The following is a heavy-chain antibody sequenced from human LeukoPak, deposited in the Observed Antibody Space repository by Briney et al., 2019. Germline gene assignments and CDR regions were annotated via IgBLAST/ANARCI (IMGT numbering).Heavy chain of an antibody. Sequence: GGSLRLSCGASGFTFDDYWMSWVRQAPGQGLEWVANINQDGREKYYLDSAKGRFTISRDNARNSLYLQVNNLRAEDTAVYYCARGGTSGYSSTRHFWGGNYYFDYWGQGSLVTVSS. CDR2: INQDGREK. D-gene: IGHD2-2*01. CDR3: ARGGTSGYSSTRHFWGGNYYFDY. V-gene: IGHV3-7*01. CDR1: GFTFDDYW. J-gene: IGHJ4*02.